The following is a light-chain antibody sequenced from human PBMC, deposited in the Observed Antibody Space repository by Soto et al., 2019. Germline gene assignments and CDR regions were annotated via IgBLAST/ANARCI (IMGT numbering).Light chain of an antibody. V-gene: IGKV1-27*01. J-gene: IGKJ4*01. Sequence: DIEMTQSPSSLSASVGDRVTITCRASQGISNFLAWYQHKPGKVPKLLIYAASTLQSGVPSRFSGSRSGTDFTLTISSLQPEDVATYYCQKYRSAPSLTFGGGTKVEIK. CDR1: QGISNF. CDR3: QKYRSAPSLT. CDR2: AAS.